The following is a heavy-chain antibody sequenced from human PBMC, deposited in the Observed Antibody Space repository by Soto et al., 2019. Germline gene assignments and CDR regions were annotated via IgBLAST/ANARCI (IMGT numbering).Heavy chain of an antibody. CDR3: ARQFDSDSSGYFYAY. Sequence: QVQLVQSGAEVKKPGSSVKVSCKASGGTFSRNTFSWVRQAPGQGLEWMGGIIPIFATANYAQKFQGRLSITADESTSTIYMDLSSLSFEDTAIYYCARQFDSDSSGYFYAYWGQGTLVTVSS. CDR2: IIPIFATA. V-gene: IGHV1-69*01. CDR1: GGTFSRNT. J-gene: IGHJ4*02. D-gene: IGHD3-22*01.